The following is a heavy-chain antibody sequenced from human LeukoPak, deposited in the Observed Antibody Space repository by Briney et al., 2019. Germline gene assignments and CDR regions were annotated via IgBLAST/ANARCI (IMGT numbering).Heavy chain of an antibody. V-gene: IGHV3-21*01. CDR1: GFTFSNYY. D-gene: IGHD2/OR15-2a*01. CDR3: ARGKTSQNIVTRKTYNWFDP. Sequence: GGSLRLSCEASGFTFSNYYMNWVRQAPGKGLEWLSSISGSKTYISHADSVKGRFTIARDNVKNSLYLQMKSLRAEDTAVYYCARGKTSQNIVTRKTYNWFDPWGQGTLVTVSS. J-gene: IGHJ5*02. CDR2: ISGSKTYI.